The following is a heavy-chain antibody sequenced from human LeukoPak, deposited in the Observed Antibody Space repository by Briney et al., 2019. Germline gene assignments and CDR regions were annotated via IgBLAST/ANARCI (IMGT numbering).Heavy chain of an antibody. CDR1: GGSISSSSYY. CDR3: ASGQGGGYYYYYYMDV. Sequence: PSETLSLTCTVSGGSISSSSYYWGWIRQPPGKGLEWIGSIYYSGSTYYNPSLKSRVTISVDTSKNQFSLKLSSVTAADTAVYYCASGQGGGYYYYYYMDVWGKGTTVTVSS. V-gene: IGHV4-39*07. CDR2: IYYSGST. D-gene: IGHD3-10*01. J-gene: IGHJ6*03.